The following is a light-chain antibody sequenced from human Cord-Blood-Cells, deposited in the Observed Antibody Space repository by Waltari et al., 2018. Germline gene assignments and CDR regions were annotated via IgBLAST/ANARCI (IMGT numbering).Light chain of an antibody. CDR3: CSYAGSSTWV. V-gene: IGLV2-23*01. CDR2: EGS. Sequence: QPALTQPASVSGSPGQSITISSTGTRSVVGSYNLVSSYPHHPGKAPILMISEGSKRPSGVSNRVSGSKSGNTSPLTISGLQAEDEADYYCCSYAGSSTWVFGGGTNLTVL. J-gene: IGLJ3*02. CDR1: RSVVGSYNL.